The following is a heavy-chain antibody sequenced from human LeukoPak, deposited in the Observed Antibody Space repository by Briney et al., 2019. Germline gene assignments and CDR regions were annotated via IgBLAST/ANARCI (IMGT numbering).Heavy chain of an antibody. Sequence: GGSLRLSCAASKFSFSSYWMHWVRHAPGKGLVWVSRINSDGSRTNYADSVKGRFTISRDNAKNTLYLQMNSLRAEDTALYYCAKDSGYSYGYGLFGYWGQGTLVTVSS. CDR2: INSDGSRT. CDR1: KFSFSSYW. J-gene: IGHJ4*02. V-gene: IGHV3-74*01. CDR3: AKDSGYSYGYGLFGY. D-gene: IGHD5-18*01.